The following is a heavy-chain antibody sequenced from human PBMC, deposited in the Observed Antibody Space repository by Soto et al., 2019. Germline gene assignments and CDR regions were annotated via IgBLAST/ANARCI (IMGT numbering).Heavy chain of an antibody. CDR3: ARIGTSYYYGSGSYYPYNWFDP. J-gene: IGHJ5*02. V-gene: IGHV4-34*01. Sequence: KPSETLSLTLAVYGGSFSGYYWSWIRQPPGKGLDWIGEINHSGSTNYNPSLKSRVTISVDTSKNQFSLKLSSVTAADTAVYYCARIGTSYYYGSGSYYPYNWFDPWGQGTLVTVSS. CDR1: GGSFSGYY. CDR2: INHSGST. D-gene: IGHD3-10*01.